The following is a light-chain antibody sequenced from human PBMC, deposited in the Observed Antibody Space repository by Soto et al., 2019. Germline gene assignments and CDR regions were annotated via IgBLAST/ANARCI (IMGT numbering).Light chain of an antibody. CDR2: TSF. CDR3: QQAFSAEWT. CDR1: QSIGTF. V-gene: IGKV1-39*01. J-gene: IGKJ1*01. Sequence: IQMTQSPSSLSASVGDGVSITCRASQSIGTFLNWYQQKPGEAPNLLIHTSFSLYSGVPSRFSGSGSGTDFTLTISSLQTEDFATYFCQQAFSAEWTFGQGTKVDIK.